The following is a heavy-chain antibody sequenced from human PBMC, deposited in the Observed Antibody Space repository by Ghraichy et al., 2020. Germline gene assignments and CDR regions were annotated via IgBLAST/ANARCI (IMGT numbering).Heavy chain of an antibody. CDR3: ARRQGIDYGDYEYYYYGMDV. J-gene: IGHJ6*02. V-gene: IGHV3-7*03. CDR1: GFTFSSYW. CDR2: IKQDGSAK. Sequence: GGSLRLSCAASGFTFSSYWMSWVRQAPGKGLEWVANIKQDGSAKYYVDSVKGRFTISRDNAKNSLYLQMNSLRAEDTAVYYCARRQGIDYGDYEYYYYGMDVWGQGTTVTVSS. D-gene: IGHD4-17*01.